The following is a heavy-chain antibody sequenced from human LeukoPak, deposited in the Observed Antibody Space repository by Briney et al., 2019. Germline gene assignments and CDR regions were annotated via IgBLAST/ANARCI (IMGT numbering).Heavy chain of an antibody. CDR2: VSGSGGST. V-gene: IGHV3-23*01. J-gene: IGHJ4*02. Sequence: GGSLRLSCAASGFMFSSYAMNWVRQAPGKGLEWVSSVSGSGGSTYYADSVKGRFTISRDNSKNTLYLQMNSLRAEDTAVYYCAKDLGGSYYWGQGTLVTVSS. CDR3: AKDLGGSYY. D-gene: IGHD1-26*01. CDR1: GFMFSSYA.